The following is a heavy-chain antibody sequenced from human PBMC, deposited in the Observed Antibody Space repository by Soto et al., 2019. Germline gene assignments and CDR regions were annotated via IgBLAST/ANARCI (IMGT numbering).Heavy chain of an antibody. V-gene: IGHV3-33*01. CDR3: ARESSSGWSTDYYYGMDV. Sequence: GGSLRLSCAASGFTFSSYGMHWVRQAPGKGLEWVAVIWYDGSNKYYADSVKGRFTISRDNSKNTLYLQMNSLRAEDTAVYYCARESSSGWSTDYYYGMDVWGQGTTVTVSS. CDR1: GFTFSSYG. CDR2: IWYDGSNK. J-gene: IGHJ6*02. D-gene: IGHD6-19*01.